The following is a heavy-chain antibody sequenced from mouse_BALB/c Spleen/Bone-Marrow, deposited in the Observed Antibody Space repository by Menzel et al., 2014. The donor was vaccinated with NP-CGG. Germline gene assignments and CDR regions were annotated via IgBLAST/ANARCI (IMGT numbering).Heavy chain of an antibody. V-gene: IGHV5-17*02. CDR1: GFTFSSFG. D-gene: IGHD4-1*01. Sequence: EVQGVESGGGLVQPGGSRKLSCAASGFTFSSFGMHWVRQAPERALEWVAYISSGSSTIFYADTVKGRFTISRDNPKNALFLQMTSLRSEDTAMYYCARGGNWEDFDYWGQGTSLTVSS. CDR2: ISSGSSTI. CDR3: ARGGNWEDFDY. J-gene: IGHJ2*02.